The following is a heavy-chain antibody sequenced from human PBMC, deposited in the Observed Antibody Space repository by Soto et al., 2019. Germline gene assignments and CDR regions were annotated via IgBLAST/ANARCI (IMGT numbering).Heavy chain of an antibody. J-gene: IGHJ6*02. D-gene: IGHD3-10*01. CDR3: ARVGFGELLAHGMDV. V-gene: IGHV4-30-4*01. Sequence: QVQLQESGPGLVKPSQTLSLTCTVSGGSISSGDYYWSWIRQPPGKGLEWIGYIYYSGSTYYNLSLKSRVTISVDTSKNQFSLKLSSVTAADTAVYYCARVGFGELLAHGMDVWGQGTTVTVSS. CDR1: GGSISSGDYY. CDR2: IYYSGST.